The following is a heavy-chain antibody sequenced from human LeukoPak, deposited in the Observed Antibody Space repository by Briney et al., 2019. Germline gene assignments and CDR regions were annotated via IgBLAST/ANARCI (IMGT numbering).Heavy chain of an antibody. CDR3: AKDRSFTTVVTGALDY. CDR1: GFTFDDYA. V-gene: IGHV3-9*01. D-gene: IGHD4-23*01. Sequence: GGSLRLSCAASGFTFDDYAMHWVRQAPGKGLEWVSGISWNSGSIGYADSVKGRFTISRDNAKNSLYLQMNSLRAEDTALYYCAKDRSFTTVVTGALDYWGQGTLVTVSS. J-gene: IGHJ4*02. CDR2: ISWNSGSI.